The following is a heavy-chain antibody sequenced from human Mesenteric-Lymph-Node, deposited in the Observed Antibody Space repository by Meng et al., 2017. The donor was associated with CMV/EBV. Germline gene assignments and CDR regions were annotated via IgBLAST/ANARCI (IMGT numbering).Heavy chain of an antibody. CDR3: AREYQLPPYYYYGMDV. D-gene: IGHD2-2*01. Sequence: ASVTVSCKASGYTFTDYYIHWVRQAPGQALEWMGWINPNSGGTDYAQKFQGRVTMTRDTSINTAYMELSGLRSDDTAVYYCAREYQLPPYYYYGMDVWGQGNTVTVSS. CDR1: GYTFTDYY. CDR2: INPNSGGT. V-gene: IGHV1-2*02. J-gene: IGHJ6*02.